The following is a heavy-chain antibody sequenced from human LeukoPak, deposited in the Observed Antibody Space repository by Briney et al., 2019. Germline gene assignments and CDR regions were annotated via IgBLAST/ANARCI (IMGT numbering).Heavy chain of an antibody. CDR2: ISYSGTT. Sequence: SETLSLTCTVSSASITSSPYFWGCIRQSPGKGLEWTGSISYSGTTYYNPSLKSRVTISVDTSKNQFSLKLNSVTAADTAVFYCAANSADYNTLGSSYKVWGQGTLVTVSS. D-gene: IGHD3-10*01. CDR3: AANSADYNTLGSSYKV. CDR1: SASITSSPYF. J-gene: IGHJ4*02. V-gene: IGHV4-39*01.